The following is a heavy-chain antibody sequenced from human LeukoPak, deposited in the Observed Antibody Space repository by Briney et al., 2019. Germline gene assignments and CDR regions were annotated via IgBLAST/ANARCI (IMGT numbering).Heavy chain of an antibody. CDR2: ISYDGSNK. Sequence: GRSLRLSCAASGFTFSSYGMHWVRQAPGKGLEWVAVISYDGSNKYYADSVKGRFTISRDNSKNTLYLQMNSLSAEDTAVYYCAKDVGYSDFDYWGQGTLVTVSS. V-gene: IGHV3-30*18. J-gene: IGHJ4*02. D-gene: IGHD5-18*01. CDR1: GFTFSSYG. CDR3: AKDVGYSDFDY.